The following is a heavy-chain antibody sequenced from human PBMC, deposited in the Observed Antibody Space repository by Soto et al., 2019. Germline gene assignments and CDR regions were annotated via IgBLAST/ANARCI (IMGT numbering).Heavy chain of an antibody. CDR2: ISWNSGSI. D-gene: IGHD2-21*01. V-gene: IGHV3-9*01. Sequence: EVQLVESGGDLVLPGRSLRLSCTASGFTFDAFAMHWVRQATGKGLEWVSGISWNSGSIGYADPVKGRFTISRDNAKKSLSWEMNSLKTEDPALYYCEKPAPPSDSQVYSPFDIWGQGTLVSVSS. CDR3: EKPAPPSDSQVYSPFDI. CDR1: GFTFDAFA. J-gene: IGHJ3*02.